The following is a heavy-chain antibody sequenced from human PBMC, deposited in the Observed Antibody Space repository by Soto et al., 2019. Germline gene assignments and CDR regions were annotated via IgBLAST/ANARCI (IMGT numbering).Heavy chain of an antibody. CDR1: GFNFNDYG. D-gene: IGHD5-12*01. J-gene: IGHJ4*02. V-gene: IGHV3-9*01. CDR3: ARTGGFPPEY. Sequence: GGSLRLSCAASGFNFNDYGMHWVRQAPGKGLEWVSSISWNSVSIGYADSVKGRFTISRDNAKNSLYLQMNSLRAEDTALYYCARTGGFPPEYWGQGTLVTVSS. CDR2: ISWNSVSI.